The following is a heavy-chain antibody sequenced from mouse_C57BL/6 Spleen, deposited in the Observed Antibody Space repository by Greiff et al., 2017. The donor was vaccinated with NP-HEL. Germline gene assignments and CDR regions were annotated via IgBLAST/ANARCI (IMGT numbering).Heavy chain of an antibody. CDR1: GFSLTSYG. CDR2: IWRGGST. CDR3: AKIGPFTTVVPYYAMDY. Sequence: QVQLQQSGPGLVQPSQSLSITCTVSGFSLTSYGVHWVRQSPGKGLEWLGVIWRGGSTDYNAAFMSRLSITKDNSKSQVFFKMNSLQADDTAIYYCAKIGPFTTVVPYYAMDYWGQGTSVTVSS. J-gene: IGHJ4*01. D-gene: IGHD1-1*01. V-gene: IGHV2-5*01.